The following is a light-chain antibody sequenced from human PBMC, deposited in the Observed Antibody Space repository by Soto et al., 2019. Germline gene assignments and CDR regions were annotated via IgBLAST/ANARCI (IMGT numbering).Light chain of an antibody. Sequence: EIVMTQSPATLSVAPGEGATLSCRASQGIGDTLALYQQKPGQTHRLLIYATSIRATGVPARFRGSRSGAEFTLNISCLQSEDFAVYYCQHYVTWPLSFGGGTNLE. CDR1: QGIGDT. V-gene: IGKV3-15*01. CDR2: ATS. J-gene: IGKJ4*01. CDR3: QHYVTWPLS.